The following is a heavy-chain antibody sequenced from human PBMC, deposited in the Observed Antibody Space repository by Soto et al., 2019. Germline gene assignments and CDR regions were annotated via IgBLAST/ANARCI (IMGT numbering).Heavy chain of an antibody. CDR1: GGSISSGGYY. V-gene: IGHV4-31*03. J-gene: IGHJ5*02. CDR2: IYYSGST. D-gene: IGHD6-19*01. CDR3: ARGQGIAVPNWFDP. Sequence: PSETLSLTCTVSGGSISSGGYYWSWIRQHPGKGLEWIGYIYYSGSTYYNPSLKSRVTISVDTSKNQFSLKLSSVTAADTAVYYCARGQGIAVPNWFDPWGQGTLVTV.